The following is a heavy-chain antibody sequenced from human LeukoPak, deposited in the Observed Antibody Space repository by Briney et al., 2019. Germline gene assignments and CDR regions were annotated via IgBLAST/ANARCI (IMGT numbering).Heavy chain of an antibody. Sequence: GGSLRLSCAASGFTFSSYAMHWVRQAPGKGLEGVSFIRYDGSIKYYAHSVEGRFTISRDNSKNTLYLQMNSLRAEDTAVYYCAKGIAVAGTELADWGQGTLVTVSS. CDR3: AKGIAVAGTELAD. V-gene: IGHV3-30*02. J-gene: IGHJ4*02. D-gene: IGHD6-19*01. CDR2: IRYDGSIK. CDR1: GFTFSSYA.